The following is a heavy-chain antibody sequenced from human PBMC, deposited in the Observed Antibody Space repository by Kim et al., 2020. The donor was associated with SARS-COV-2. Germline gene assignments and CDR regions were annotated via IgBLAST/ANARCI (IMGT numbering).Heavy chain of an antibody. V-gene: IGHV3-7*03. Sequence: GGSLRLSCAASGFTFSSYWMSWVRQAPGKGLEWVANIKQDGSEKYYVDSVKGRFTISRDNAKNSLYLQMNSLRAEDTAVYYCARVGGYCSSTSCYHYYYYYGMDVWGQGTTVTVSS. J-gene: IGHJ6*02. CDR1: GFTFSSYW. CDR2: IKQDGSEK. CDR3: ARVGGYCSSTSCYHYYYYYGMDV. D-gene: IGHD2-2*01.